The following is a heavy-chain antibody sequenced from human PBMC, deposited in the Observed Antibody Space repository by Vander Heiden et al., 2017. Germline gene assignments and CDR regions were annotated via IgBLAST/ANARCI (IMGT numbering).Heavy chain of an antibody. Sequence: EVQLVESGGGLVKPGGSLRLSCAASGFTFSTYGMNWVRQAPGKGLEWVSSISSSSSFIYYADSVKGRFTISRDNAKNSLYLQMNSLRAEDTAVYYCARSIVVIPAATEDWFDPWGQGTLVTVSS. CDR1: GFTFSTYG. CDR3: ARSIVVIPAATEDWFDP. D-gene: IGHD2-2*01. J-gene: IGHJ5*02. V-gene: IGHV3-21*01. CDR2: ISSSSSFI.